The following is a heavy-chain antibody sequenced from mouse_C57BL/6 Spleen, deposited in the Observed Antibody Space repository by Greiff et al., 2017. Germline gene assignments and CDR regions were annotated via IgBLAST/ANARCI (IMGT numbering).Heavy chain of an antibody. CDR2: IDPSDSET. V-gene: IGHV1-52*01. CDR3: ARDYSNDFDY. CDR1: GYTFTSYW. Sequence: QVQLQQPGAELVRPGSSVKLSCKASGYTFTSYWMHWVKQRPIQGLEWIGNIDPSDSETHYNQKFKDKATLTVEKSSSTAYMQLSSLTSEDSAVYYCARDYSNDFDYWGQGTTLTVSS. D-gene: IGHD2-5*01. J-gene: IGHJ2*01.